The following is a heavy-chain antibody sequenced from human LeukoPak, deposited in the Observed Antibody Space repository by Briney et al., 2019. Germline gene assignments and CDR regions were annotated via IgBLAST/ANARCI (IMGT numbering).Heavy chain of an antibody. CDR3: ARGLADLATNWFDP. J-gene: IGHJ5*02. CDR2: MNPNSGNT. CDR1: RYTFTSHD. D-gene: IGHD3-3*02. V-gene: IGHV1-8*03. Sequence: ASVKVSCKASRYTFTSHDINWVRQATGQGLEWMGWMNPNSGNTGYAQKFQGRVTITRDTSISTAYMELSSLRSEDTAVYYCARGLADLATNWFDPWGQGTLVTVSS.